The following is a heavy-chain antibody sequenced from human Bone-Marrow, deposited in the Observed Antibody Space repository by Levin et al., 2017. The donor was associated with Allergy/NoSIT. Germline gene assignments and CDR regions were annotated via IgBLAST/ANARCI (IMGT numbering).Heavy chain of an antibody. CDR2: ISYDGSNK. CDR3: ARGAPGIAAAGPELWGYYYGMDV. D-gene: IGHD6-13*01. CDR1: GFTFSSYA. J-gene: IGHJ6*02. Sequence: GESLKISCAASGFTFSSYAMHWVRQAPGKGLEWVAVISYDGSNKYYADSVMGRFTISRDNSKNTLYLQMNSLRAEDTAVYYCARGAPGIAAAGPELWGYYYGMDVWGQGTTVTVSS. V-gene: IGHV3-30-3*01.